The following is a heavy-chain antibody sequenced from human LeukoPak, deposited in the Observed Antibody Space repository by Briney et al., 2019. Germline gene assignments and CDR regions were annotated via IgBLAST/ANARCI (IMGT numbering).Heavy chain of an antibody. J-gene: IGHJ4*02. Sequence: SVKVSCKAPGGTFSSYAISWVRQAPGQGLEWMGGIIPILGIANYAQKFQGRVTITADKSTSTAYMELSSLRSEDTAVYYCAITLDTAMDDLVDYWGQGTLVTVSS. V-gene: IGHV1-69*04. CDR1: GGTFSSYA. D-gene: IGHD5-18*01. CDR3: AITLDTAMDDLVDY. CDR2: IIPILGIA.